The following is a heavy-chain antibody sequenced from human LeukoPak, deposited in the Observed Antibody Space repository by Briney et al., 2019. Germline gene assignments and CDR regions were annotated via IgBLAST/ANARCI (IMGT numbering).Heavy chain of an antibody. D-gene: IGHD6-25*01. CDR3: ARQGGGFWYFDL. V-gene: IGHV4-59*08. J-gene: IGHJ2*01. CDR1: GGSISSYY. Sequence: SETLSLTCTVSGGSISSYYWSWIRQPPGKGLEWIGYIHYSGRTNYNPPLKSRVTISVDTSKNQFSLKLSSVTAADTAVYYCARQGGGFWYFDLWGRGTLVTVSS. CDR2: IHYSGRT.